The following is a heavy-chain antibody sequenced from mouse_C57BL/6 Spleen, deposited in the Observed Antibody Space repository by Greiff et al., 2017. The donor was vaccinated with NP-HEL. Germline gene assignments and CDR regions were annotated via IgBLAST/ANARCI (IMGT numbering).Heavy chain of an antibody. J-gene: IGHJ2*01. CDR1: GYTFTSYW. CDR3: ARRAYGSSYFDY. V-gene: IGHV1-55*01. D-gene: IGHD1-1*01. Sequence: QVQLQQPGAELVKPGASVKMSCKASGYTFTSYWITWVKQRPGQGLEWIGDIYPGSGSTNYNEKFKSKATLTVDTSSSTAYMQLSSLTSEDSAVYYCARRAYGSSYFDYWGQGTTLTVSS. CDR2: IYPGSGST.